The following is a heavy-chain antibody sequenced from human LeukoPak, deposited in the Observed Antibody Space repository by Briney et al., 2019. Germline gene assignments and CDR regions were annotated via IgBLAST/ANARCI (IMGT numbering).Heavy chain of an antibody. D-gene: IGHD3-10*01. CDR3: ARAPRGWFGELFFDY. V-gene: IGHV1-18*01. J-gene: IGHJ4*02. CDR2: ISAYNGNT. CDR1: GYTFTSYG. Sequence: ASVKVSCKASGYTFTSYGISWVRQAPGQGLEWMGWISAYNGNTNYAQKLQGRVTMTTDTSTSTAYMELRSLRSDDTAVYYCARAPRGWFGELFFDYWGQGTLVTVSS.